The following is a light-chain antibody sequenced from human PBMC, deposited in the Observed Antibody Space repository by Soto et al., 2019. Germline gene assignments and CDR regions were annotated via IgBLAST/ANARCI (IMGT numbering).Light chain of an antibody. V-gene: IGLV1-44*01. CDR1: SSNIGSNT. CDR3: AAWDDSLNGWV. Sequence: QSVLTQPPSASGTPGQRVTISCSGSSSNIGSNTVNGYQQLPGTSPKLLIYSNNQRPSGVPDRFSASKSGTSASLAISGLQSEDEDDYYCAAWDDSLNGWVFGGGTKLTVL. J-gene: IGLJ3*02. CDR2: SNN.